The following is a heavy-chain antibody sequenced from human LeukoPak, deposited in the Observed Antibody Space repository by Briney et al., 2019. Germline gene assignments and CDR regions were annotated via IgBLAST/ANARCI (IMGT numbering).Heavy chain of an antibody. V-gene: IGHV4-4*07. CDR1: GGSISSYY. J-gene: IGHJ5*02. Sequence: PSETLSLTCTVSGGSISSYYWSWIRQPAGKGLEWIGRIYTRGSTNYNPSLKSRVTMSVDTSKNQFSLKLSSVTAADTAVYYCARDGYSGYDLVVVTASNWFDPWGQGTLVTVSS. CDR2: IYTRGST. D-gene: IGHD5-12*01. CDR3: ARDGYSGYDLVVVTASNWFDP.